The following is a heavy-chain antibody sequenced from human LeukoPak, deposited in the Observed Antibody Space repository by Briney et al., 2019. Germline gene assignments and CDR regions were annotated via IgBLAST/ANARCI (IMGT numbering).Heavy chain of an antibody. J-gene: IGHJ4*02. CDR1: GYDFTRVG. CDR3: ARAGSGSGWYFDY. D-gene: IGHD6-19*01. CDR2: ISPYNGNT. V-gene: IGHV1-18*01. Sequence: ASVKVSCKASGYDFTRVGITWVRRAPGQGLEGMGWISPYNGNTRYARKLQGRDDINTETETTTAYMELRGLRFNDTAVYYCARAGSGSGWYFDYWGQGTLVTVSS.